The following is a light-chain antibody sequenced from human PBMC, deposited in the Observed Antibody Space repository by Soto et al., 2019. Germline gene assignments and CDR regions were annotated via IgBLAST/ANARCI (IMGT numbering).Light chain of an antibody. J-gene: IGKJ1*01. V-gene: IGKV2-30*01. CDR2: KVS. CDR3: MQGTHWPWT. CDR1: QSLVYSDGNTY. Sequence: DVVMTQSPLSLPVTLGQPASISCRSSQSLVYSDGNTYLNWCQQRPGQSPRRLIYKVSNRDSGVPDIFSGSVSGTDFTLKISRVEAEDFGVYYCMQGTHWPWTFGQGTKVEIK.